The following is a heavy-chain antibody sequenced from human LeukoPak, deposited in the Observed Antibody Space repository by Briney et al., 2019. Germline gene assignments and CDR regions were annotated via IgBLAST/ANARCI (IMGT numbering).Heavy chain of an antibody. D-gene: IGHD2-2*01. J-gene: IGHJ3*02. Sequence: SETLSLTCTVSGGSISHYYWTWIRQPPGKGLEWIGYIYYSGSTNYNPSLKSRVTISVDTSKNQFSLKLSSVTAADTAVYYCARGAYCSRTSCYAPDAFDIWGQGTMVTVSS. CDR3: ARGAYCSRTSCYAPDAFDI. V-gene: IGHV4-59*01. CDR1: GGSISHYY. CDR2: IYYSGST.